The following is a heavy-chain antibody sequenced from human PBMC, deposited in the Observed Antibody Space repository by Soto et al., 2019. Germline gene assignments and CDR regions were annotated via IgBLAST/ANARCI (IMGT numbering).Heavy chain of an antibody. D-gene: IGHD6-19*01. Sequence: GGSLRLSCAASGFTFSNYWMHWVRQAPGKGLVWVSRINSDGSTTSHADSVKGRFTISRDNAKNTLYLQMNSLRAEDTAVYYCARLPGYSTGWTPFDFWAQGTQVTVSS. CDR1: GFTFSNYW. V-gene: IGHV3-74*01. CDR2: INSDGSTT. J-gene: IGHJ4*02. CDR3: ARLPGYSTGWTPFDF.